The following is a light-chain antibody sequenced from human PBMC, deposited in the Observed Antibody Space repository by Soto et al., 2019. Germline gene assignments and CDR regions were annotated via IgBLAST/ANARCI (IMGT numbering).Light chain of an antibody. CDR1: QSVSSN. V-gene: IGKV3-15*01. J-gene: IGKJ1*01. CDR3: QQYNNWPFPSWT. Sequence: EIVMTQSPATLSVSPRERATLSCRASQSVSSNLAWYQQKPGQAPRHLIYGASTRATGIPARFSGSGSGTEFTLTISSLQSEDFAVYYCQQYNNWPFPSWTFGQGTKVEIK. CDR2: GAS.